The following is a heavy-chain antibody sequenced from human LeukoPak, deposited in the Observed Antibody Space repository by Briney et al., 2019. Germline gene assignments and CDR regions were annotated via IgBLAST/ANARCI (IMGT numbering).Heavy chain of an antibody. CDR3: ARHVVGGIVVVPAAMGERYYYYYMDV. Sequence: SETLSLTCAVYGGSFSGYYWSWIRQPPGKGLEWIGEIHHSGSTNYNPSLKSRVTISVDTSKNQFSLKLSSVTAADTAVYYCARHVVGGIVVVPAAMGERYYYYYMDVWGKGTTVTVSS. J-gene: IGHJ6*03. CDR2: IHHSGST. CDR1: GGSFSGYY. V-gene: IGHV4-34*01. D-gene: IGHD2-2*01.